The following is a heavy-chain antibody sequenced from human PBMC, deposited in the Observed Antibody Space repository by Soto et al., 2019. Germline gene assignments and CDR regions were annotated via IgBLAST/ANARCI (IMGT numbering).Heavy chain of an antibody. CDR1: GFTFGDYA. J-gene: IGHJ6*03. D-gene: IGHD3-22*01. CDR2: IRSKAYGGTT. Sequence: GGSLRLSCTASGFTFGDYAMSWFRQAPGKGLEWVGFIRSKAYGGTTEYAASVKGRFTISRDDSISIAYLQMNSLKTEDTAVYYCTRGFGGYLYYYYYYMDVWGKGTTVTVSS. CDR3: TRGFGGYLYYYYYYMDV. V-gene: IGHV3-49*03.